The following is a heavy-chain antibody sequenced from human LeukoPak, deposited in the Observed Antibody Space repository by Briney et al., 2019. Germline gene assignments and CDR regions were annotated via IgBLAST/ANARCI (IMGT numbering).Heavy chain of an antibody. CDR1: GYTLTELS. D-gene: IGHD3-10*01. J-gene: IGHJ6*02. CDR2: FDPEDGET. CDR3: ATDQRGAGLGFVYGSGSFNGLDV. V-gene: IGHV1-24*01. Sequence: ASVKVSCKVSGYTLTELSMHWVRQAPGKGLEWRGGFDPEDGETMYAQKFQGRVTMTEDTSTDTGYMELSSLRSEDTAVYYCATDQRGAGLGFVYGSGSFNGLDVWGQGTTVTVSS.